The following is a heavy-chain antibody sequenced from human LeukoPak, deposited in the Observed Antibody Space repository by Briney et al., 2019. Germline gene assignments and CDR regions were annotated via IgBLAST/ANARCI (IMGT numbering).Heavy chain of an antibody. D-gene: IGHD3-3*02. V-gene: IGHV1-2*02. CDR2: INPNTGLGT. Sequence: GASMKVSCKASGYTFTGHYIHWLRQAPGQGLQWMGWINPNTGLGTKYAQKFQGRVTMTRDTSINTAYMELSSLSSDDTAVYYCARESDEGAFFDYWGQGTLVAVSS. CDR1: GYTFTGHY. CDR3: ARESDEGAFFDY. J-gene: IGHJ4*02.